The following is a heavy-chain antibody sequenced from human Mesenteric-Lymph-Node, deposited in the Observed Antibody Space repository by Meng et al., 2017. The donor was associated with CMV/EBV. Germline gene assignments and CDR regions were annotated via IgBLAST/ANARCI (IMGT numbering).Heavy chain of an antibody. Sequence: FINYCWTWNRQSPGKGLEWIGEIDHSGNTDYNPSLKSRVTISIDTSKNQFFLKLNSVTAADTAVYYCARGRRGLGIYRYPDTKCFQYWGQGTLVTVSS. CDR1: FINYC. CDR3: ARGRRGLGIYRYPDTKCFQY. V-gene: IGHV4-34*01. CDR2: IDHSGNT. J-gene: IGHJ1*01. D-gene: IGHD5-18*01.